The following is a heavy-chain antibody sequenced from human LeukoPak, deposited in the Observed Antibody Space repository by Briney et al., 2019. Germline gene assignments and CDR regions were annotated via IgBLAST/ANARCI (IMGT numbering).Heavy chain of an antibody. V-gene: IGHV3-30-3*01. J-gene: IGHJ4*02. D-gene: IGHD3-10*01. CDR2: ISAEGDIQ. Sequence: GKSLRLSCAASRFTFSNYAMHWVRQAPGKGLEWVAAISAEGDIQIYLDSVMGRFTISRDNSKSTLYLQMNSLRIEDTGFYYCTRDMIRGVPDYIDYWGQGTLVTVSS. CDR3: TRDMIRGVPDYIDY. CDR1: RFTFSNYA.